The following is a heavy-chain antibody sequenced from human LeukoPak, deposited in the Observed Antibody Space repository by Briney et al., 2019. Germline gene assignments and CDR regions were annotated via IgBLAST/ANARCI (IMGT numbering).Heavy chain of an antibody. D-gene: IGHD4-17*01. CDR2: ISGSGGST. J-gene: IGHJ4*02. Sequence: GGSLRLSCAASGFTFSSYAMSWVRQAPGEGLEWVLAISGSGGSTYYADSVKGRFTISRDNSKNTLYLQMNSLRAEDTAIYYCAKGRKRTTVTTFDYWGQGTLVTVSS. CDR1: GFTFSSYA. CDR3: AKGRKRTTVTTFDY. V-gene: IGHV3-23*01.